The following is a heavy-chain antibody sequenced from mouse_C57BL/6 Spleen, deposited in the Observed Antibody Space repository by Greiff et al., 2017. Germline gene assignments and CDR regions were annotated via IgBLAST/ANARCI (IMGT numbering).Heavy chain of an antibody. D-gene: IGHD2-1*01. J-gene: IGHJ2*01. CDR3: ARKGDGNYGGFDY. CDR1: GYAFSSYW. CDR2: IYPGDGDT. V-gene: IGHV1-80*01. Sequence: QVQLQQSGAELVKPGASVKISCKASGYAFSSYWMNWVKQRPGKGLEWIGQIYPGDGDTNYNGKFKGKATLTADKSSSTAYIQHSSLTSEDSAVYFCARKGDGNYGGFDYWGQGTTLTVSS.